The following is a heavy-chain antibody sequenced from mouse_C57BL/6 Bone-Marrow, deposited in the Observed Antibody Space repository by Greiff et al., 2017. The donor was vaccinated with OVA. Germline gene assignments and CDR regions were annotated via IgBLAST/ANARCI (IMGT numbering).Heavy chain of an antibody. CDR2: IRSKSNNYAT. Sequence: EVMLVESGGGLVQPKGSLKLSCAASGFSFNTYAMNWVRQAPGKGLEWVARIRSKSNNYATYYADSVKDRFTISRDDSESMLYLQMNNLKTEDTAMYYCVRHRGYYGSSYYAMDYWGQGTSVTVSS. V-gene: IGHV10-1*01. CDR1: GFSFNTYA. J-gene: IGHJ4*01. D-gene: IGHD1-1*01. CDR3: VRHRGYYGSSYYAMDY.